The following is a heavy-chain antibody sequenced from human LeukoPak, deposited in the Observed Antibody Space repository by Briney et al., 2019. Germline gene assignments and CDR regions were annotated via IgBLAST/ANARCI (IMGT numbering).Heavy chain of an antibody. CDR1: GFTFSSYA. CDR3: ARRHYDNAFDI. CDR2: IYYSGST. D-gene: IGHD3-22*01. V-gene: IGHV4-39*01. J-gene: IGHJ3*02. Sequence: GSLRLSCAASGFTFSSYAMSCVRQPPGKGLEWIGSIYYSGSTYYNPSLKSRVTISVDTSKNQFSLKLSSVTAADTAVYYCARRHYDNAFDIWGQGTMVTVSS.